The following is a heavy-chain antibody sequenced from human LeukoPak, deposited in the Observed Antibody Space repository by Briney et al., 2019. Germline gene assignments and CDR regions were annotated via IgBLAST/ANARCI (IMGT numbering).Heavy chain of an antibody. CDR2: ISSSGSTI. CDR1: GFTFSDYY. J-gene: IGHJ4*02. D-gene: IGHD5-12*01. Sequence: GGSLRLSCAASGFTFSDYYMSWIRQAPGKGLEWVSYISSSGSTIYYTDSVKGRFTISRDNAKNSLHLQMNSLRAEDTAVYYCARDLVAEEDFDYWGQGTLVTVSS. V-gene: IGHV3-11*04. CDR3: ARDLVAEEDFDY.